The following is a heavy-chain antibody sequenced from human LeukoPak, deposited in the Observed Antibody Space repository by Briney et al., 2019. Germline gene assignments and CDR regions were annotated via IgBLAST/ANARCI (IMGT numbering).Heavy chain of an antibody. CDR2: ISGLSSYT. Sequence: GGSLRLSCSASGFTFSDYDMNWVRQAPGKGLEWVSSISGLSSYTYYGESVKGRFSISRDNAKNSLYLQMNSLGAEDTATYYCGRAWWAQGILVTVSS. CDR1: GFTFSDYD. CDR3: GRAW. J-gene: IGHJ4*02. V-gene: IGHV3-21*01.